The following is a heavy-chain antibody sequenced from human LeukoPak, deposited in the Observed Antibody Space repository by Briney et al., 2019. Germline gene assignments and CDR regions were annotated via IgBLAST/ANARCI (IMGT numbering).Heavy chain of an antibody. CDR1: GFTFSSYA. V-gene: IGHV3-21*01. Sequence: PGGSLRLSCAASGFTFSSYAMSWVRQAPGKGLEWVSSISSSSSYIYYADSVKGRFTISRDNAKNSLYLQMNSLRAEDTAVYYCATLMVRGVIIKGGDYWGQGTLVTVSS. CDR2: ISSSSSYI. D-gene: IGHD3-10*01. J-gene: IGHJ4*02. CDR3: ATLMVRGVIIKGGDY.